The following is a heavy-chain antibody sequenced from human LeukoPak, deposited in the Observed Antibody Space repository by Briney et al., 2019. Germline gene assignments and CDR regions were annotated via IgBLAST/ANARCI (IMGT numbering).Heavy chain of an antibody. CDR3: AKLRRTVVPAPIDY. D-gene: IGHD2-2*01. Sequence: GGSLRLSCAASGLTFSSYAMSCVPQAPGEGLERGSAISGSGGSTYYADSVKGRFTISRDNSKNTLYLQMNSLRAEDTAVYYCAKLRRTVVPAPIDYWGQGTLVTVSS. J-gene: IGHJ4*02. CDR1: GLTFSSYA. V-gene: IGHV3-23*01. CDR2: ISGSGGST.